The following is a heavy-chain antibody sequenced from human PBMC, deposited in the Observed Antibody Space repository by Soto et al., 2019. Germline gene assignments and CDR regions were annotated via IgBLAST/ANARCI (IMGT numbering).Heavy chain of an antibody. D-gene: IGHD4-4*01. Sequence: SETLSLTCTVSGGSISSYFWSWIRQPPGKGLEWIGYIYDSGSTNYNPSLKSRVTISVDTSKNQFSLKLTSVTAADTAVYYCAAPTRYWGQGTLVTVS. CDR3: AAPTRY. V-gene: IGHV4-59*01. J-gene: IGHJ4*02. CDR1: GGSISSYF. CDR2: IYDSGST.